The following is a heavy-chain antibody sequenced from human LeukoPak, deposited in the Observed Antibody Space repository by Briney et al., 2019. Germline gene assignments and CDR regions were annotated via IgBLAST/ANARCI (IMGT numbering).Heavy chain of an antibody. CDR3: ASGQYYDLWSGYYVD. CDR2: INHSGST. Sequence: SETLSLTCAVYGGSFSGHYWSWIRQPPGKGLEWIGEINHSGSTNYNPSLESRVTISVDTSKNHFSLKLSSVAAADTAVYYCASGQYYDLWSGYYVDWGQGTLVTVSS. J-gene: IGHJ4*02. CDR1: GGSFSGHY. D-gene: IGHD3-3*01. V-gene: IGHV4-34*01.